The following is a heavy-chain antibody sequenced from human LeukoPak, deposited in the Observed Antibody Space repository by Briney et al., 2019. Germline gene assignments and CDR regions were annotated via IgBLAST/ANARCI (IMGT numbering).Heavy chain of an antibody. Sequence: SETLSLTCSVSSGSISSISFYWAWVRQPPEKGLEWIGHIYYTGDSYLNTSLMSRVTLSVDTSKNQFSLKVNSVTVADTAVYYCVRLQRVLPSNDFWGRGTLVTVSS. CDR3: VRLQRVLPSNDF. D-gene: IGHD2-8*02. CDR2: IYYTGDS. V-gene: IGHV4-39*01. J-gene: IGHJ4*02. CDR1: SGSISSISFY.